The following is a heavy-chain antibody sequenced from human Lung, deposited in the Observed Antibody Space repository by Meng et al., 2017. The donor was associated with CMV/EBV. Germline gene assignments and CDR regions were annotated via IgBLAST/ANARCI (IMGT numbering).Heavy chain of an antibody. D-gene: IGHD2-2*01. J-gene: IGHJ3*02. Sequence: LSLTXAASGFTFSSYAMHWVRQAPGKGLEWVAVISYDGSNKYYADSVKGRFTISRDNSKNTLYLQMNSLRAEDTAVYYCAREGVVPAAMRSAFDIWGQGTMVTVSS. CDR3: AREGVVPAAMRSAFDI. CDR1: GFTFSSYA. CDR2: ISYDGSNK. V-gene: IGHV3-30-3*01.